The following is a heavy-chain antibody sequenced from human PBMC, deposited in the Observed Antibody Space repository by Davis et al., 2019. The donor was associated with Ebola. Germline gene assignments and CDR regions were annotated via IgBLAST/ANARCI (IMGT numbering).Heavy chain of an antibody. Sequence: GESLKISCAASGFTFDDYAMHWVRQAPGKGLEWVSLISGDGGSTYYADSVKGRFTISRDNSKNTLYLQMNSLRAEDTAVYYCARRSGYDFAWAWMRGGMDVWGQGTTVTVSS. V-gene: IGHV3-43*02. D-gene: IGHD5-12*01. J-gene: IGHJ6*02. CDR3: ARRSGYDFAWAWMRGGMDV. CDR1: GFTFDDYA. CDR2: ISGDGGST.